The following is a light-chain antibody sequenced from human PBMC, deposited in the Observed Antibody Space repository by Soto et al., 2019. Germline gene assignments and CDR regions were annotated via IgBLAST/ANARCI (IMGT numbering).Light chain of an antibody. CDR1: QNISSN. V-gene: IGKV3-15*01. CDR2: GAS. Sequence: EIVMTQSPATLSVSPGERATLSCRASQNISSNLAWYQQKPGQAPRLLIYGASTRASGIPARFSGSGSGTEFTLTISSLQPDDFATYYCRQYNSYSWTFGQGTRWIS. CDR3: RQYNSYSWT. J-gene: IGKJ1*01.